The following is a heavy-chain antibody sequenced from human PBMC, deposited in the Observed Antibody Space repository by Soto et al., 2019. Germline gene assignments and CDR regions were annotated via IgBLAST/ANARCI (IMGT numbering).Heavy chain of an antibody. CDR3: ATLNYYYGSGSYSPPYNWFDP. J-gene: IGHJ5*02. CDR2: IDPSDSYT. CDR1: GYSFTSYW. Sequence: PGASLKICCKGSGYSFTSYWISWVRQMPGKGLEWMGRIDPSDSYTNYSPSFQGHVTISADKSISTAYLQWSSLKASDTAMYYCATLNYYYGSGSYSPPYNWFDPWGQGTLVTVSS. D-gene: IGHD3-10*01. V-gene: IGHV5-10-1*01.